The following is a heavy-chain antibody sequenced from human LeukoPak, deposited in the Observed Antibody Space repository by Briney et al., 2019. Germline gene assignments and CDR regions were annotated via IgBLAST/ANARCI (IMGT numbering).Heavy chain of an antibody. J-gene: IGHJ3*02. CDR3: AKDLLSLRLEDYDFWSGSRNDAFDI. CDR2: ISGSGGST. Sequence: HPGGSLSLSCAASGFTFSSYAMSWVRQAPGKGLEWVSAISGSGGSTYYADSVKGRFTISRDNSKNTLYLRMNSLRAEDTAVYYCAKDLLSLRLEDYDFWSGSRNDAFDIWGQGTMVTVSS. D-gene: IGHD3-3*01. V-gene: IGHV3-23*01. CDR1: GFTFSSYA.